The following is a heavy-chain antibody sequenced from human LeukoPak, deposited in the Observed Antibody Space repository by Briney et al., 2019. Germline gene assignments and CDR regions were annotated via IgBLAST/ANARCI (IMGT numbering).Heavy chain of an antibody. Sequence: GGSLRPSCAASGLTFSSYSMSWFRKAPGKGREWVANTKQVGSEKYSVRPVKGRLPISRDNAKNSLYLQMNSLRAEDTAVYYCARESSSWWDVWFDPWGQGTLVTV. V-gene: IGHV3-7*01. CDR3: ARESSSWWDVWFDP. CDR2: TKQVGSEK. D-gene: IGHD6-13*01. CDR1: GLTFSSYS. J-gene: IGHJ5*02.